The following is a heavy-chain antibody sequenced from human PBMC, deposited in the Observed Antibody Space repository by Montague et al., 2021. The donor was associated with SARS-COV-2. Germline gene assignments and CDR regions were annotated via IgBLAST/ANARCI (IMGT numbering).Heavy chain of an antibody. CDR2: ISHSGTT. J-gene: IGHJ6*02. Sequence: SETLSLTCTVSGGSISNYFWSWVRQAPGKGLEWIAYISHSGTTNYNPSLRRRVTISIDRSNNQFSLKLNSVTAVDTAVYYCARDVRPWDYGMDVWGQGTKVTVSS. D-gene: IGHD2/OR15-2a*01. CDR3: ARDVRPWDYGMDV. V-gene: IGHV4-59*01. CDR1: GGSISNYF.